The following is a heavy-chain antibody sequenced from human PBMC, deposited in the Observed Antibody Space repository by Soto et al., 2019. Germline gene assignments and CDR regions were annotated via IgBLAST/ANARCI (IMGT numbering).Heavy chain of an antibody. J-gene: IGHJ6*02. CDR1: GFTFSSYG. CDR3: AKDTRSPLGYYYYGMDV. CDR2: ISYDGSNK. V-gene: IGHV3-30*18. D-gene: IGHD3-16*01. Sequence: QVQLVESGGGVVQPGRSLRLSCAASGFTFSSYGMHWVRQAPGKGLEWEAVISYDGSNKYYADSVKGRFTISRDNSKNTLYLQMNSLRAEDTAVYYCAKDTRSPLGYYYYGMDVWGQGTTVTVSS.